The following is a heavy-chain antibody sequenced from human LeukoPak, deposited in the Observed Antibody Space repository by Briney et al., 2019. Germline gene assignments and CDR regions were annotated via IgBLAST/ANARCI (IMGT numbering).Heavy chain of an antibody. V-gene: IGHV3-23*01. J-gene: IGHJ4*02. D-gene: IGHD1-26*01. Sequence: GGSLRLSCAASGFTFSSYAMSWVRQAPGKGLEWVSTITGSGGTTYYADSVKGWFTISRDNSKNTLNLQMNSLRAEDTAVYYCASVYSGSYYVYWGQGTLVTVSS. CDR1: GFTFSSYA. CDR2: ITGSGGTT. CDR3: ASVYSGSYYVY.